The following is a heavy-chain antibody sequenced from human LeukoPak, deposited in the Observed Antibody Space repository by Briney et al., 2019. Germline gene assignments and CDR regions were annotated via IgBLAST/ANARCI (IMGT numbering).Heavy chain of an antibody. CDR2: ISPRGDIT. J-gene: IGHJ1*01. CDR1: GFTFEDYG. V-gene: IGHV3-23*01. Sequence: PGGSLRLSCVASGFTFEDYGMSWVRQAPGKGLEWVSGISPRGDITYYKDSVRGRFTISRDNFKNTVSLQLNSLRAEDTAMYYCAKDDDWGRFNHWGQGTLVTVSS. CDR3: AKDDDWGRFNH. D-gene: IGHD3-16*01.